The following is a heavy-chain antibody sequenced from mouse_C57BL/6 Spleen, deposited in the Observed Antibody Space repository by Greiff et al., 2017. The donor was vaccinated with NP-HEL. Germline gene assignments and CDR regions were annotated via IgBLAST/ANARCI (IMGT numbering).Heavy chain of an antibody. V-gene: IGHV1-82*01. Sequence: VKLQESGPELVKPGASVKISCKASGYAFSSSWMNWVKQRPGKGLEWIGRIYPGDGDTNYNGKFKGKATLTADKSSSTAYMQLSSLTSEDSAVYFCARSDYGSRFAYWGQGTLVTVSA. J-gene: IGHJ3*01. CDR1: GYAFSSSW. CDR3: ARSDYGSRFAY. CDR2: IYPGDGDT. D-gene: IGHD1-1*01.